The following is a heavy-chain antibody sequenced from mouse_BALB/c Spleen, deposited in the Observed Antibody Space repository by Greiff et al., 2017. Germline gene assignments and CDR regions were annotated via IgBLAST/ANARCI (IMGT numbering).Heavy chain of an antibody. Sequence: DVMLVESGGGLVKPGGSLKLSCAASGFTFSSYTMSWVRQTPEKRLEWVATTSSGGSYTYYPDSVKGRFTISRDNAKNTLYLQMSSLKSEDTAMYYCTRDDEGDYFDYWGQGTTLTVSS. V-gene: IGHV5-6-4*01. CDR3: TRDDEGDYFDY. D-gene: IGHD2-3*01. J-gene: IGHJ2*01. CDR2: TSSGGSYT. CDR1: GFTFSSYT.